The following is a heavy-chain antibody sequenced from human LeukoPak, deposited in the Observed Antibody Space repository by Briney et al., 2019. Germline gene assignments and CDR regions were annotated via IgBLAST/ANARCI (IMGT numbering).Heavy chain of an antibody. Sequence: GASVKVSCKASGGTFSSYAISWVRQAPGQGLEWMGGIIPIFGTANYAQKFQGRVTITADKSTSTAYMELSSLRSEDTAVYYCARVAGIVVVPAANPWAVKRNNWFDPWGQGTLVTVSS. J-gene: IGHJ5*02. V-gene: IGHV1-69*06. D-gene: IGHD2-2*01. CDR3: ARVAGIVVVPAANPWAVKRNNWFDP. CDR1: GGTFSSYA. CDR2: IIPIFGTA.